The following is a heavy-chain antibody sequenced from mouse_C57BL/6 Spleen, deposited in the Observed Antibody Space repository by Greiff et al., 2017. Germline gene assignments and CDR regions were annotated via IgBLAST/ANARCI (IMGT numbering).Heavy chain of an antibody. Sequence: ELQLVESGAELVRPGASVKLSCTASGFTFKDFYMHWVKQRPEQGLEWIGRIDPEGGDTEYATKFQGQSTITEDTSSNTAYLQLSSLTSEDTAVYYCATDYDYDAWFAYWGKGTLVTVSA. CDR1: GFTFKDFY. D-gene: IGHD2-4*01. V-gene: IGHV14-1*01. CDR3: ATDYDYDAWFAY. CDR2: IDPEGGDT. J-gene: IGHJ3*01.